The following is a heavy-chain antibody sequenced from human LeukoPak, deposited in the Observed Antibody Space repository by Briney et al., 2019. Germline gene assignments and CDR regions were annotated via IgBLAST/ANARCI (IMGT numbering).Heavy chain of an antibody. D-gene: IGHD5-12*01. CDR2: IYYSGST. J-gene: IGHJ6*02. Sequence: PSETLSLTCTVSGGSISSNSHYWGWIRQPPGKGLEWIGNIYYSGSTYYNPSLKSRIIISVDTSKNQFSLKLSSVTAADTAVYYCARDAGVVATWGNYYYGMDVWGQGTTVTVSS. CDR1: GGSISSNSHY. V-gene: IGHV4-39*07. CDR3: ARDAGVVATWGNYYYGMDV.